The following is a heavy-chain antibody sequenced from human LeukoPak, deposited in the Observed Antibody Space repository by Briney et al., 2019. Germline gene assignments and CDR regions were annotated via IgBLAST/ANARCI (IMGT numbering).Heavy chain of an antibody. D-gene: IGHD3-10*01. V-gene: IGHV4-59*01. CDR3: ARDRGRVRGRGALSDYYYNYGMDV. Sequence: PSETLSLTCTVSGGSISSNYWSWIRQPPGKGLEWIGYIYYSGSTNYNPSLKSRVTISVDTSKNQFSLKLSSVTAADTAVYYCARDRGRVRGRGALSDYYYNYGMDVWGQGTLVTVSS. J-gene: IGHJ6*02. CDR1: GGSISSNY. CDR2: IYYSGST.